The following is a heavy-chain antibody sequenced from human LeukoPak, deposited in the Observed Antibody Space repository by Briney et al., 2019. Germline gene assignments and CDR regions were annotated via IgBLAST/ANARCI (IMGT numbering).Heavy chain of an antibody. V-gene: IGHV3-48*01. D-gene: IGHD3-22*01. CDR1: GFTFRSYS. Sequence: GGSLRLSCAVFGFTFRSYSMSWVRQAPGKGLEWVSYISSGSNTMFYADSMKGRFTISRDNAKNSLFLQMNILRAEDTAVYYCARDLHFDYESSHAFDIWGQGTMVTVSS. J-gene: IGHJ3*02. CDR2: ISSGSNTM. CDR3: ARDLHFDYESSHAFDI.